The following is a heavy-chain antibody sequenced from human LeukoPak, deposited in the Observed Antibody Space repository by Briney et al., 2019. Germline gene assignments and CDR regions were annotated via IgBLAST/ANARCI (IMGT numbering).Heavy chain of an antibody. J-gene: IGHJ4*02. D-gene: IGHD6-19*01. V-gene: IGHV4-59*01. CDR3: AGHTYTGLGDY. CDR1: GGSISSYY. Sequence: SETLSLTCTVSGGSISSYYWSWLRQPPGKGLEWIGYIYYSGSTNYNPSLKSRVTISVDTSKNQFSLKLSSVTAADTAVYYCAGHTYTGLGDYWGQGTLVTVSS. CDR2: IYYSGST.